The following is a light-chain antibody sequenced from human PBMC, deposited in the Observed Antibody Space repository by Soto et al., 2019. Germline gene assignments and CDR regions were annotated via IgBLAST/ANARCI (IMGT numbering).Light chain of an antibody. CDR2: EVS. CDR3: SSYTDSRTYV. CDR1: SSDVGGYNY. V-gene: IGLV2-14*01. J-gene: IGLJ1*01. Sequence: ALTQPASVSGSPGQSITISCTGASSDVGGYNYVSWYQQHPGKAPKLMIYEVSNRPSGVSSRFSGSKSGNTASLTISGLQSEDEADYYCSSYTDSRTYVFGTGTKVTVL.